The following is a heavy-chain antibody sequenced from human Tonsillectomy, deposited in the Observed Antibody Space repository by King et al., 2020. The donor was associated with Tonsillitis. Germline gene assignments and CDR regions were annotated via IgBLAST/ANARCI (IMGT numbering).Heavy chain of an antibody. J-gene: IGHJ4*02. CDR3: AGGSGGHYFDY. Sequence: VQLVESGGGVVQPGRSLRLSCAASGFTFSSYGMHWVRQAPGKGLEWVAVIWYDGSNKYYADSVKGRFTISRDNSKNTLYLQMNSLRAEDTAVYYCAGGSGGHYFDYWGQGTLVTVSS. V-gene: IGHV3-33*08. D-gene: IGHD6-19*01. CDR1: GFTFSSYG. CDR2: IWYDGSNK.